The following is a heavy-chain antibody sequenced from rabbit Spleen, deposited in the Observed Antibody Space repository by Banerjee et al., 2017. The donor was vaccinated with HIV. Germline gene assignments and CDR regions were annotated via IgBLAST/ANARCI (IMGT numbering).Heavy chain of an antibody. V-gene: IGHV1S40*01. J-gene: IGHJ6*01. CDR1: GFSFSSSDY. CDR2: IAGSSSGFT. CDR3: ARDTGSSFSSYGMDL. D-gene: IGHD8-1*01. Sequence: QSLEESGGGLVQPEGSLALTCKASGFSFSSSDYICWVRQAPGKGLEWISCIAGSSSGFTYSATWAQGRFTISKTSSPTVTLQMTSLTAADTATYFCARDTGSSFSSYGMDLWGQGTLVTVS.